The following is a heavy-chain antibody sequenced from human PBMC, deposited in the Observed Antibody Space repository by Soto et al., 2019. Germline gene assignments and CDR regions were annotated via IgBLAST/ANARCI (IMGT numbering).Heavy chain of an antibody. D-gene: IGHD2-21*02. J-gene: IGHJ4*02. Sequence: QVQLVESGGGVVQPGRSLRLSCAASGFKFTTYGLHWVRQAPGKGLEWVAVIWYDGSNQYYADSVKGRFTISRDSSKNILYLEMNSVRVEDTAVYYCVKDHCGGDCYSDPYFDYWGQGTLVTVSS. CDR3: VKDHCGGDCYSDPYFDY. CDR1: GFKFTTYG. V-gene: IGHV3-33*06. CDR2: IWYDGSNQ.